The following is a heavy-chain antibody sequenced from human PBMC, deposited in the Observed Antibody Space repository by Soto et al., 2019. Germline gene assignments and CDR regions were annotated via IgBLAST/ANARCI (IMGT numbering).Heavy chain of an antibody. Sequence: QVQLEQSGAEVKKPGSSVKVSCKASGGTLSDHGVAWLRQAPGQGLEWMGGTIPVFNPAKYAQKFQGRVTVTADKFTNLAYMELSSLRSEDTDFYFCALGVYGSGNYYTGPSAFDIWGQGTMVIVSS. CDR2: TIPVFNPA. D-gene: IGHD3-10*01. CDR3: ALGVYGSGNYYTGPSAFDI. V-gene: IGHV1-69*06. J-gene: IGHJ3*02. CDR1: GGTLSDHG.